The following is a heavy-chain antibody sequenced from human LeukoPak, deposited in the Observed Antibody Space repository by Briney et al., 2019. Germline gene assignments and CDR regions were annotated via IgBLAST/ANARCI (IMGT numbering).Heavy chain of an antibody. Sequence: GGSLRLSCAASGFTFSSYAMSWVRQAPGKGLEWVSAISGSGGSTYYADSVKGRFTVSRDNSKNTLHLQMNSLRAEDTAVYYCAKDPYGDYVPFDYWGQGTLVTVSS. D-gene: IGHD4-17*01. CDR3: AKDPYGDYVPFDY. CDR1: GFTFSSYA. V-gene: IGHV3-23*01. CDR2: ISGSGGST. J-gene: IGHJ4*02.